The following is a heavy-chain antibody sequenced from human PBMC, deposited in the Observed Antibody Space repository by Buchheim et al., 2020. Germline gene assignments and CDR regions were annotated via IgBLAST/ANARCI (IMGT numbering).Heavy chain of an antibody. CDR1: GYTFTGYY. V-gene: IGHV1-2*02. D-gene: IGHD3-3*01. J-gene: IGHJ6*02. Sequence: QVQLVQSGAEVKKPGASVKVSCKASGYTFTGYYIHWVRQAPGQGLEWMGWINPNSGVTNYAQKFQGRVTMTRDTSIGTAYMELSRLRSDDTAVYYCARDMQGRFLEWPNYYYGMDVWGQGTT. CDR3: ARDMQGRFLEWPNYYYGMDV. CDR2: INPNSGVT.